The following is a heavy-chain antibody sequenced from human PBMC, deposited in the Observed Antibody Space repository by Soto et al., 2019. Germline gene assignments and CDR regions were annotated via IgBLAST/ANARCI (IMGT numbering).Heavy chain of an antibody. CDR2: INPSGGST. D-gene: IGHD1-26*01. J-gene: IGHJ5*02. V-gene: IGHV1-46*01. CDR1: GYTFTSYY. Sequence: GASVKDSCKASGYTFTSYYMHWVRQAPGQGLEWMGIINPSGGSTSYAQRFQGRVTMTRDTSTCTVYMELSSLRSEDTAVYYCARLRGGELLHNWFDPWGQGTPVTVSS. CDR3: ARLRGGELLHNWFDP.